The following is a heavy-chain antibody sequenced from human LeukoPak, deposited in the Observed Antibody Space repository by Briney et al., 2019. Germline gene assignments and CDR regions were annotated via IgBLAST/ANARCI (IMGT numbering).Heavy chain of an antibody. J-gene: IGHJ5*02. D-gene: IGHD1-26*01. CDR3: ARALLGVGATSPWFDP. V-gene: IGHV4-59*01. Sequence: SETLSLTCTVSGGSISSYYWSWIRQPPGKGLEWIGYIYYSGSTNYNPSLKSRVTISVDTSKNQFSLKLTSLTAADTAVYYCARALLGVGATSPWFDPWGQGTLVTVSS. CDR2: IYYSGST. CDR1: GGSISSYY.